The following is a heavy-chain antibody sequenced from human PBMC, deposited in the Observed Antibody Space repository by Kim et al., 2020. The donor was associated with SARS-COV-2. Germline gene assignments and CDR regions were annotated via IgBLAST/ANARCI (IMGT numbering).Heavy chain of an antibody. J-gene: IGHJ4*02. CDR1: GYTFTSYA. Sequence: ASVKVSCKASGYTFTSYAMNWVRQAPGQGLEWMGWINTNTGNPTYAQGFTGRFVFSLDTSVSTAYLQIISLKAEDTAVYYCARGPSYYGYFPSLDYWGQGTLVTVSS. CDR3: ARGPSYYGYFPSLDY. D-gene: IGHD3-10*01. V-gene: IGHV7-4-1*02. CDR2: INTNTGNP.